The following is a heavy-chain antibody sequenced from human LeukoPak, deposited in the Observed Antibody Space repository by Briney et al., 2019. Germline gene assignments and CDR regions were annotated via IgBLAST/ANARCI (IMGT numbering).Heavy chain of an antibody. V-gene: IGHV1-18*04. Sequence: ASVKVSCKASGYTFTSYGISWVRQAPGQGLEWMGWISAYNGNTNYAQRLQGRVTMTTDTSTSTAYMELRSLRSDDTAVYYCAREGFGDPLQYYCYYYGMDVWGKGTTVTVSS. J-gene: IGHJ6*04. CDR1: GYTFTSYG. CDR3: AREGFGDPLQYYCYYYGMDV. D-gene: IGHD3-10*01. CDR2: ISAYNGNT.